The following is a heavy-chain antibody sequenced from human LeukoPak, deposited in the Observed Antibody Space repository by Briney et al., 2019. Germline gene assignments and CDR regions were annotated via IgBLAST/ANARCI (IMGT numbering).Heavy chain of an antibody. Sequence: VASVTVSCKASGYTFTGYYMHWVRQAPGQGLAWVGWINPNNGGTTYAQKFQGRVTVTRDTSISTAYMELSSLTSDDTAVYYCARDRLMVRGVIPGFWGQGTLVTVSS. V-gene: IGHV1-2*02. CDR2: INPNNGGT. CDR1: GYTFTGYY. D-gene: IGHD3-10*01. CDR3: ARDRLMVRGVIPGF. J-gene: IGHJ4*02.